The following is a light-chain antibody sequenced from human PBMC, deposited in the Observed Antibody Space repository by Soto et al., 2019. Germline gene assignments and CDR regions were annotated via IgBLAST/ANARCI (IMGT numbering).Light chain of an antibody. CDR1: QGISSA. CDR2: DAS. Sequence: AIQLTQSPSSLSASVGDRVTITCRASQGISSALAWYQQKPGKAPKLLIYDASSLESGVPSRFSGSGSGTHFTFTSSSRQPEDFATYYCQRFNSYPATFGGGTKVEIK. J-gene: IGKJ4*01. CDR3: QRFNSYPAT. V-gene: IGKV1-13*02.